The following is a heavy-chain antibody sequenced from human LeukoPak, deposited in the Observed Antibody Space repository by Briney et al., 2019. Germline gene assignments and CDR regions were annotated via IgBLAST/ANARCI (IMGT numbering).Heavy chain of an antibody. CDR1: GYTFTGYY. V-gene: IGHV1-2*02. Sequence: ASVKVSCKASGYTFTGYYMHWVRQAPRPGLEWMGWINPNSGGTNYAQKFQGRVTMTRHTSSSTAYMELSRLRSDDTDVYYCAREGYSSGLDYWGQGTLVTVSS. CDR2: INPNSGGT. CDR3: AREGYSSGLDY. D-gene: IGHD6-19*01. J-gene: IGHJ4*02.